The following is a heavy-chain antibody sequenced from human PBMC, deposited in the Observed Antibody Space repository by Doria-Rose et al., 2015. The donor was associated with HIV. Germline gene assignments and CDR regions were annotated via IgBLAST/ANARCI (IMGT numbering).Heavy chain of an antibody. CDR3: ARIKSSRWYHKYYFDF. CDR1: GVSLSSPGMG. CDR2: ILLDDER. J-gene: IGHJ4*02. Sequence: QESGPVLVKPTETLTLTCTVSGVSLSSPGMGVSWIRQPPGKALEWLANILLDDERSYKTSLKSRLTISRDTSKSQVVLTMTDMDPVDTATYYCARIKSSRWYHKYYFDFWGQGTLVIVSA. D-gene: IGHD6-13*01. V-gene: IGHV2-26*01.